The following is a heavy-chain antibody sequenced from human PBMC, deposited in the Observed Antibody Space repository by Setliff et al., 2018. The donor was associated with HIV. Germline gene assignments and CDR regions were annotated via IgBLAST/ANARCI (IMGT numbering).Heavy chain of an antibody. D-gene: IGHD3-10*01. J-gene: IGHJ4*02. V-gene: IGHV4-61*09. CDR2: IYTSGST. CDR3: ARDQTPSYYGSGVDY. Sequence: PSETLSLTCTVSGGSISSGSYYWSWIRQPAGKGLEWIGHIYTSGSTNYNPSLKSRVTISVDTSKNQFSLKLSSVTAADTAVYYCARDQTPSYYGSGVDYWGQGTLVTLSS. CDR1: GGSISSGSYY.